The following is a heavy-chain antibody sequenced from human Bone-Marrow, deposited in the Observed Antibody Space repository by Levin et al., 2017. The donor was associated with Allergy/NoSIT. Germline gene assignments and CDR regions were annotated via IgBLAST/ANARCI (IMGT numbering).Heavy chain of an antibody. J-gene: IGHJ4*02. CDR3: AKDAVGVTDC. CDR1: GFTFSSYA. D-gene: IGHD1-26*01. V-gene: IGHV3-23*01. Sequence: GGSLRLSCTASGFTFSSYAMTWVRQAPGKGLEWVSSISGSSGSTYYADSVKGRFTISRDSSKNTLYLQMNSLRVEDTASYYCAKDAVGVTDCWGQGTLVTVSS. CDR2: ISGSSGST.